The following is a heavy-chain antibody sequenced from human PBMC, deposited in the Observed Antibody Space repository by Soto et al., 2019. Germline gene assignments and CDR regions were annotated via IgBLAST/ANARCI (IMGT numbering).Heavy chain of an antibody. V-gene: IGHV1-8*01. CDR2: MNPYTGET. CDR3: VRQAGGASTPGDDY. CDR1: GYTFDAFD. J-gene: IGHJ4*02. D-gene: IGHD2-15*01. Sequence: QVQLVQSGAEVRKPGASVRVSCKASGYTFDAFDIHWVRQATGQGLELMGWMNPYTGETAYTQTFRGRVSMTRDTSVSTAYMELTSLTSEDLAIYFCVRQAGGASTPGDDYWGQGTLVTVSS.